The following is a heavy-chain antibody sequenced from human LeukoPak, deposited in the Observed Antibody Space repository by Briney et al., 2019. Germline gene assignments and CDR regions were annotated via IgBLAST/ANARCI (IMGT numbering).Heavy chain of an antibody. Sequence: ASVKVSCKASGYTFTSYGISWVRQAPGQGLEWMGWISAYNGNTNYAQKLQGRVTMTTDTSTSTAYMELRSLRSDDTAVYYRARTYYYDSSGSHFQHWGQGTLVTVSS. J-gene: IGHJ1*01. CDR1: GYTFTSYG. D-gene: IGHD3-22*01. CDR3: ARTYYYDSSGSHFQH. V-gene: IGHV1-18*01. CDR2: ISAYNGNT.